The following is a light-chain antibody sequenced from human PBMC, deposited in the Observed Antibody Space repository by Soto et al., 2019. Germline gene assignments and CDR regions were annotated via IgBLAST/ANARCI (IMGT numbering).Light chain of an antibody. V-gene: IGKV3-15*01. J-gene: IGKJ1*01. CDR3: QQYNNWPRT. CDR2: TAS. Sequence: EIVVTQSPTSLSVSPGERAILSCRASQTVGRNLAWYQQKPGQAPRLLIHTASTRAPGIPARFSGSGSGTEFTLTVSSLQSEDFAIYYCQQYNNWPRTFGLGTKVDIK. CDR1: QTVGRN.